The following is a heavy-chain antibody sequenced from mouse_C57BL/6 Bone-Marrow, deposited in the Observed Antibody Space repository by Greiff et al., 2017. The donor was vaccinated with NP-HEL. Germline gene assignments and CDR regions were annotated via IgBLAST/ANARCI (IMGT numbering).Heavy chain of an antibody. CDR1: GYTFTSYW. J-gene: IGHJ3*01. Sequence: QVHVKQPGTELVKPGASVKLSCKASGYTFTSYWMHWVKQRPGQGLEWIGNINPSNGGTNYNEKFKSKATLTVDKSSSTAYMQLSSLTSEDSAVYYCARSRYYGSKAWFAYWGQGTLVTVSA. V-gene: IGHV1-53*01. D-gene: IGHD1-1*01. CDR3: ARSRYYGSKAWFAY. CDR2: INPSNGGT.